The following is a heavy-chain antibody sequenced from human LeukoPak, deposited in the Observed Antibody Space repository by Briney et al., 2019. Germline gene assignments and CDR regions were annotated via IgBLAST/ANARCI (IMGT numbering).Heavy chain of an antibody. D-gene: IGHD3-10*01. CDR3: ARGGLSRYGSGFLYYYYGMDV. Sequence: ASVKVSCKASGYTFTSYGISWVRQAPGQGLEWMGWISAYNGNTNYAQKLQGRVTMTTDTSTSTAYMELRSLRSDDTAVYYCARGGLSRYGSGFLYYYYGMDVWGQGTTVTVSS. CDR1: GYTFTSYG. CDR2: ISAYNGNT. V-gene: IGHV1-18*01. J-gene: IGHJ6*02.